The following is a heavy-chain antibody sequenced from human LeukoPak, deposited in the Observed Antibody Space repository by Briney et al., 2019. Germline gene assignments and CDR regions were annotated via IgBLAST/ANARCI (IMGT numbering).Heavy chain of an antibody. CDR3: ARDKLEAAVTGTSFDY. Sequence: GGSLRLSCAVSGFTFSSYWMSWVRQAPGKGLEWVANIKHDGGEQYYVDSVKGRFTISRDNAKNSLYLQMDSLRAEDTAVYYCARDKLEAAVTGTSFDYWGQGTLDTVSS. D-gene: IGHD1-1*01. CDR1: GFTFSSYW. J-gene: IGHJ4*02. CDR2: IKHDGGEQ. V-gene: IGHV3-7*03.